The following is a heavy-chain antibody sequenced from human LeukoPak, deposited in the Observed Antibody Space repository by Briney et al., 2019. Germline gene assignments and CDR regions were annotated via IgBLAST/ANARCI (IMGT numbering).Heavy chain of an antibody. Sequence: ASVKVSCKASGYTFTGYYMHWVRQAPGQGLEWMGWINPNSGGTNYAQDFQGRVTMTRDTSINTAYMELNRLRSDDTAVYYCARDPSGSYSHFDYWGQGTLVTVSS. V-gene: IGHV1-2*02. J-gene: IGHJ4*02. CDR1: GYTFTGYY. CDR2: INPNSGGT. D-gene: IGHD1-26*01. CDR3: ARDPSGSYSHFDY.